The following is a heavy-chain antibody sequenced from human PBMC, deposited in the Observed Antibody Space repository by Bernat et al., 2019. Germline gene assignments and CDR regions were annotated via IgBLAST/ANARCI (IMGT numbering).Heavy chain of an antibody. CDR1: GYSFTNYW. Sequence: EVQLVQSGAEVKKPGESLKISCKGSGYSFTNYWIARLRQMPGKGLEWMGVIYSGDSEIRYSPSFQGQVTISADTSISTAYLQWSSLRASDTAMYYCARHTTGINDYWGQGTLVTVSS. CDR2: IYSGDSEI. CDR3: ARHTTGINDY. V-gene: IGHV5-51*01. J-gene: IGHJ4*02. D-gene: IGHD2-8*01.